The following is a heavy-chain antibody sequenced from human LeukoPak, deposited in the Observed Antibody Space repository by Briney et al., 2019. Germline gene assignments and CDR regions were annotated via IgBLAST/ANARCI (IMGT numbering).Heavy chain of an antibody. D-gene: IGHD6-19*01. CDR2: IIPIFGTA. Sequence: ASVKVSCTASGGTFSSYASSWVRQAPGQGLEWMGGIIPIFGTANYAQKFQGRVTITADESTSTAYMELSSLRSEDTAVYYCAKTDISSGWYGNYFDYWGQGTLVTVSS. CDR1: GGTFSSYA. CDR3: AKTDISSGWYGNYFDY. V-gene: IGHV1-69*01. J-gene: IGHJ4*02.